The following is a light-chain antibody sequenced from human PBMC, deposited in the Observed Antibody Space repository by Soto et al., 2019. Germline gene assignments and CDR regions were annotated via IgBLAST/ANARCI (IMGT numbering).Light chain of an antibody. CDR3: QQRSNWPLLT. V-gene: IGKV3-11*01. CDR1: QSVSSY. CDR2: DAS. J-gene: IGKJ4*01. Sequence: ESVLTQSPATLSLSPGERATLSCRASQSVSSYLAWYQQKPGQAPRLLIYDASNRATGIPARFSGSGSGTDSTLTTSSLEPEDVAVYYCQQRSNWPLLTFGGGTKVEIK.